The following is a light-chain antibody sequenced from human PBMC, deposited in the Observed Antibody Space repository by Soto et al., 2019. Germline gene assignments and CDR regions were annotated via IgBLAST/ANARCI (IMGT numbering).Light chain of an antibody. CDR3: QPINRYTLT. CDR2: AAS. CDR1: QGINSY. J-gene: IGKJ4*01. V-gene: IGKV1-9*01. Sequence: DIQLTQSPSFLSASVGDRVTITCRASQGINSYLAWYQQKPGKALKLLIYAASTLQSGVPSRFSGSGSGTEFTLTISSLQTEDFATDYCQPINRYTLTFGGGTRVEIK.